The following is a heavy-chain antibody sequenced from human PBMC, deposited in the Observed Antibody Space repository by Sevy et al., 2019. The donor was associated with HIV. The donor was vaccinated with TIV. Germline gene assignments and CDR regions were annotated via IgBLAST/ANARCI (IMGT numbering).Heavy chain of an antibody. CDR3: TTGGGSITVAGTPFDY. J-gene: IGHJ4*02. CDR2: VKSEVDGGTR. Sequence: GGSLRLSCATSGFNFNNTWMSWVHQAPGKGLEWVGRVKSEVDGGTRDYAAPVRGRFTMSREVSRSTLYLQMDTLTSEDTAVYYCTTGGGSITVAGTPFDYWGQGTQVTVSS. D-gene: IGHD6-19*01. CDR1: GFNFNNTW. V-gene: IGHV3-15*01.